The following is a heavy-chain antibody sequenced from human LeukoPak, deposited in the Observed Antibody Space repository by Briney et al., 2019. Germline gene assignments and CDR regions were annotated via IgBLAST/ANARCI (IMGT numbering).Heavy chain of an antibody. V-gene: IGHV4-61*01. D-gene: IGHD4-23*01. CDR1: GGSVSSGSYY. CDR2: IYYSGST. CDR3: ARDGGLNYYYYGMDV. J-gene: IGHJ6*02. Sequence: SETLSLTCTVSGGSVSSGSYYWSWIRQPPGKGLEWIGYIYYSGSTNYNPSLKSRVTISVDTSRNQFSLKLSSVTAADTAVYYCARDGGLNYYYYGMDVWGQGTTVTVSS.